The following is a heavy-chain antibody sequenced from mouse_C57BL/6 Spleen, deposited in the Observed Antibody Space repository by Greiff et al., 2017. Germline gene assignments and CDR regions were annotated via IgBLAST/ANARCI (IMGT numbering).Heavy chain of an antibody. D-gene: IGHD4-1*02. CDR1: GFTFSDYY. Sequence: EVKLMESEGGLVQPGSSMKLSYTASGFTFSDYYMAWVRQVPEKGLEWVANINYDGSSTYYLESLKSRFIISRDNAKNILYLQMSSLKSEDTATYYCARVNWEGAWFAYWGQGTLVTVSA. CDR3: ARVNWEGAWFAY. J-gene: IGHJ3*01. V-gene: IGHV5-16*01. CDR2: INYDGSST.